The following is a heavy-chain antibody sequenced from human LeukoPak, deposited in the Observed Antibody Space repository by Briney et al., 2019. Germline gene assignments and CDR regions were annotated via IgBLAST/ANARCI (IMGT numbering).Heavy chain of an antibody. J-gene: IGHJ4*02. D-gene: IGHD3-22*01. CDR3: ARTYYYDRSLPQH. CDR1: GFTFSSYA. Sequence: GSLRLSCAASGFTFSSYAMSWVRQPPGKGLEWIGYIYYSGSTNYNPSLKSRVTISVDTSKNQFSLKLSSVTAADTAVYYCARTYYYDRSLPQHWGQGTLATVSS. V-gene: IGHV4-59*01. CDR2: IYYSGST.